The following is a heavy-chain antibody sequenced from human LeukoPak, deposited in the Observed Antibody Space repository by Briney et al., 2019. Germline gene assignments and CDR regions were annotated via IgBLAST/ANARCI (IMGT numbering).Heavy chain of an antibody. CDR2: IKSKTDGGTT. V-gene: IGHV3-15*01. Sequence: GGSLRLSCAASGFTFSNAWMSWVRQAPGKGLEWVGRIKSKTDGGTTDYAAPVKGRFTISRDDSKNTLYLQMNSLKTEDTAVYYWTTVNIGGAASYAHLDNWGQGTLVTVSS. CDR1: GFTFSNAW. CDR3: TTVNIGGAASYAHLDN. D-gene: IGHD6-13*01. J-gene: IGHJ4*02.